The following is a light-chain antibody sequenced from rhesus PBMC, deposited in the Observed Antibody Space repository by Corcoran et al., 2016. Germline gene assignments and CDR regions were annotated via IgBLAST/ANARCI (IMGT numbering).Light chain of an antibody. Sequence: DIQMTQSPSPLSASVGDRVTITCRASQGITTHLNWYQQKPGKPPKRLIYAASSLESGVPSRFSGSGSGTDCTLTISSLQPEDFATYYGLPYHNTPLSFGPGTKLEIK. CDR3: LPYHNTPLS. CDR1: QGITTH. V-gene: IGKV1-43*01. J-gene: IGKJ3*01. CDR2: AAS.